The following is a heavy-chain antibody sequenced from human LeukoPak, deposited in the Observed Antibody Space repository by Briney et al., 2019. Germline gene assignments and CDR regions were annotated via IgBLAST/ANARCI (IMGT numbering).Heavy chain of an antibody. CDR3: AKDLTGNTRPSFDY. J-gene: IGHJ4*02. Sequence: PGGSLRLSCAASGFTFNSYAMSWVRQAPGRGLEWVSAISGGGGDTYYGDSVKGRFTISRDNSKNTLYLQMSSLRVEDTAVYFCAKDLTGNTRPSFDYWGQGTLVTVSS. V-gene: IGHV3-23*01. CDR2: ISGGGGDT. D-gene: IGHD3-9*01. CDR1: GFTFNSYA.